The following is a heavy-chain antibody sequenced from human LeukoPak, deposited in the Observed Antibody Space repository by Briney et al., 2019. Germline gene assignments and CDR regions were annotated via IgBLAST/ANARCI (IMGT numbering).Heavy chain of an antibody. CDR2: INPNSGGT. Sequence: ASVKVSCKASGYTFTGYYMHWVRQAPGQGLEWMGWINPNSGGTNYAQKFQGRVTMTRDTSISTAYMELSRLRSDDTAVYYCAREYYDFWSGYYVYYYCMDVWGKGTTVTVSS. D-gene: IGHD3-3*01. CDR1: GYTFTGYY. CDR3: AREYYDFWSGYYVYYYCMDV. V-gene: IGHV1-2*02. J-gene: IGHJ6*03.